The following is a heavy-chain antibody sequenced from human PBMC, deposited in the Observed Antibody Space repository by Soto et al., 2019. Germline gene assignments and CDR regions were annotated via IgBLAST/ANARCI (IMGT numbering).Heavy chain of an antibody. CDR1: GFTFSSYA. J-gene: IGHJ6*02. CDR3: AKVGGEQLGHYYYYGMDD. Sequence: EVQLLESGGGLAQPGGSLTLSCAASGFTFSSYAMSWVRQAPGKGLEWVSAISGSGGSAHYADSVKGRFTVSRDNSKNTLYLQMNSLRAEDTAVYYCAKVGGEQLGHYYYYGMDDWGQGTTVTVSS. V-gene: IGHV3-23*01. D-gene: IGHD6-6*01. CDR2: ISGSGGSA.